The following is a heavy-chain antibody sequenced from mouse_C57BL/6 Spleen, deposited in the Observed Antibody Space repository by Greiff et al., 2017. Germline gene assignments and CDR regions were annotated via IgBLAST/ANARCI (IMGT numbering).Heavy chain of an antibody. CDR3: ARVDYYGSSPWFDY. Sequence: VQRVESGPELVKPGASVKISCKASGYSFTSYYIHWVKQRPGQGLEWIGWIYPGSGNTKYNEKFKGKATLTADTSSSTAYMQLSSLTSEDSAVYYCARVDYYGSSPWFDYWGQGTTLTVSS. V-gene: IGHV1-66*01. CDR1: GYSFTSYY. D-gene: IGHD1-1*01. J-gene: IGHJ2*01. CDR2: IYPGSGNT.